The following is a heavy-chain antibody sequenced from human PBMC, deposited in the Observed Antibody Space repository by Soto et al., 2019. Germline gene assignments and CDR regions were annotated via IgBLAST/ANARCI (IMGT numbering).Heavy chain of an antibody. CDR2: IYYSGST. V-gene: IGHV4-61*08. CDR3: AKRYSGYDDAFDI. D-gene: IGHD5-12*01. CDR1: GSSINSGDYY. Sequence: SETLCLTCTVSGSSINSGDYYGSCIRQPPGKNMQWITYIYYSGSTNYNPSLKSRVTISVDTSKNQFSLKLSSVTAADTAVYYCAKRYSGYDDAFDIWGQGTTVTVSS. J-gene: IGHJ3*02.